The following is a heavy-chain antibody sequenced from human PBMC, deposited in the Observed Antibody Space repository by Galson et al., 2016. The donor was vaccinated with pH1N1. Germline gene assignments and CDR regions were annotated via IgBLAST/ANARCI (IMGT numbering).Heavy chain of an antibody. Sequence: SLRLSCAASGITFGDYAMRWVRQAPGKGLEYVSSISTSSGTTYYGDSVRGRFTISRDNSKNTVYLQMNGLRAEDTAIYYCTKARVGNYYFDYWGQGSLVTVSS. J-gene: IGHJ4*02. CDR3: TKARVGNYYFDY. CDR2: ISTSSGTT. CDR1: GITFGDYA. V-gene: IGHV3-23*01. D-gene: IGHD1-7*01.